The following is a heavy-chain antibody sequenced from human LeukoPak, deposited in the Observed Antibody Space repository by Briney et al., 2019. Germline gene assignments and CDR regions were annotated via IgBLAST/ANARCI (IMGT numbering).Heavy chain of an antibody. CDR2: ISWNSGSI. CDR1: GFTFDDYA. D-gene: IGHD6-13*01. CDR3: ARGGAAAGTAVDY. V-gene: IGHV3-9*01. J-gene: IGHJ4*02. Sequence: GRSLRLSCAASGFTFDDYAMHWVRQAPGKGLEWVSGISWNSGSIGYADSVKGRFTISKDNAKNSLYLQMNSLRAEDTAVYYCARGGAAAGTAVDYWGQGTLVTVSS.